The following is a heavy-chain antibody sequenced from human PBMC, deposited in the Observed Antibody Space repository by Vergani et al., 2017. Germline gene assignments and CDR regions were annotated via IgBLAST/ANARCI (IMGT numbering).Heavy chain of an antibody. J-gene: IGHJ5*02. CDR3: AREVRDTAMGTVEESWFDP. Sequence: QVQLVQSGAEVKKSGSSVKVSCKASGGTFSSYAISWVRQAPGQGREWMGRIIPIFGTANYAQKCQGSVTITADKSTSTAYRELSSLRSEDTDVYDCAREVRDTAMGTVEESWFDPWGQGTLVTVSS. CDR2: IIPIFGTA. V-gene: IGHV1-69*14. CDR1: GGTFSSYA. D-gene: IGHD5-18*01.